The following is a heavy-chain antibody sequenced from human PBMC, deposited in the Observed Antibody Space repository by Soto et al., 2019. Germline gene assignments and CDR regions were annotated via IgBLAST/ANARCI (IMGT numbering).Heavy chain of an antibody. CDR1: GYSFTSYW. Sequence: GESLKISCKGSGYSFTSYWISWVRQMPGKGLEWMGRIDPSDSYTNYSPSFQGHVTISADKSISTAYLQWSSLKASDTAMYYCARKGYSSSSWPHYYYYYGMDVWGQGTTVTVSS. CDR3: ARKGYSSSSWPHYYYYYGMDV. J-gene: IGHJ6*02. D-gene: IGHD6-6*01. V-gene: IGHV5-10-1*01. CDR2: IDPSDSYT.